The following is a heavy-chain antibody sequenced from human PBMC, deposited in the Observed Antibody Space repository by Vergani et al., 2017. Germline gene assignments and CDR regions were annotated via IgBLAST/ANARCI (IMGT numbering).Heavy chain of an antibody. CDR1: GGSFSGYY. V-gene: IGHV4-34*01. D-gene: IGHD3-22*01. Sequence: QVQLQQWGAGLLKPSETLSLTCAVYGGSFSGYYWSWIRQPPGKGLEWIGEINHSGSTNYNPSLKRRVTISVATSKNQFSLKLSSVTAADTAVYYCARGFPYYYDSSGYNYWGQGTLVTVSS. CDR3: ARGFPYYYDSSGYNY. J-gene: IGHJ4*02. CDR2: INHSGST.